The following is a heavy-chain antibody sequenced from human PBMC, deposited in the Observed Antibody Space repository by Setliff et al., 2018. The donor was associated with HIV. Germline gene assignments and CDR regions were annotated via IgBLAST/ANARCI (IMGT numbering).Heavy chain of an antibody. CDR2: IKNRPAGGTT. D-gene: IGHD6-6*01. J-gene: IGHJ4*02. Sequence: GGSLRLSCAASGFTFSDVWVNWVRQAPGRGLEWVGRIKNRPAGGTTEYAAPVKGRFTISRDDSKNMAYLQMNSLKIEDTALYFCSINSPLSSWGQGTLVTVTS. V-gene: IGHV3-15*01. CDR1: GFTFSDVW. CDR3: SINSPLSS.